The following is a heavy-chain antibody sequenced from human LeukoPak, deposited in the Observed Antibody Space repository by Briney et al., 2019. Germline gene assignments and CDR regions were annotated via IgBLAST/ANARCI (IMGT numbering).Heavy chain of an antibody. CDR1: GFTFSSYA. Sequence: PGGSLRLFCAASGFTFSSYAMHWVRQAPGRGLEYVSAISSNGGSTFYANSVKGRFTISRDNSKNTLYLQMGSLRAEDMAVYYCARSPRLFRNWFDPWGQGTLVTVSS. CDR3: ARSPRLFRNWFDP. D-gene: IGHD3-22*01. J-gene: IGHJ5*02. CDR2: ISSNGGST. V-gene: IGHV3-64*01.